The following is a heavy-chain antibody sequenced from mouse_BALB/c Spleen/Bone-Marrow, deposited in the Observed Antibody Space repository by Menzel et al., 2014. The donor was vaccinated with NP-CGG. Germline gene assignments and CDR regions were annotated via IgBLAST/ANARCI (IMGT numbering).Heavy chain of an antibody. CDR1: AFSSTSYG. Sequence: VMLVESGPGPVAPSQSLSITCTVSAFSSTSYGVHWVRQPPGKGLEWLGVIWAGGSTNYNSALMSRLSISKDNSKSQVFLKMNSLQTDDTTTYHCARDSGYDWYFDVWGAGTTVTVSS. V-gene: IGHV2-9*02. D-gene: IGHD2-2*01. CDR3: ARDSGYDWYFDV. J-gene: IGHJ1*01. CDR2: IWAGGST.